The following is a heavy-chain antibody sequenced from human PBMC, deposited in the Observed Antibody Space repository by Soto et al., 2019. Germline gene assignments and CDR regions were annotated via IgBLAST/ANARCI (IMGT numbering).Heavy chain of an antibody. Sequence: LRLSCAVSGFSFRTYGFHWVRQPPGKGLQWVAVISPKGHSDSVEGRFTISRDNSKDTLYLQMNNLRAEDTAVYYCARDDAFANENAFDLWGQGTKVTVSS. J-gene: IGHJ3*01. V-gene: IGHV3-33*01. CDR2: ISPK. CDR3: ARDDAFANENAFDL. D-gene: IGHD1-1*01. CDR1: GFSFRTYG.